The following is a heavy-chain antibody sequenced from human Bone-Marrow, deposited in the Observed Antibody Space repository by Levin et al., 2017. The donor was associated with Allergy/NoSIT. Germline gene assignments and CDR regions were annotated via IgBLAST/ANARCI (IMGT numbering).Heavy chain of an antibody. CDR1: GGSISSGGYY. Sequence: SETLSLTCTVSGGSISSGGYYWSWIRQHPGKGLEWIGYIYYSGSTYYNPSLKSRVTISVDTSKNQFSLKLSSVTAADTAVYYCARALRGFNRKIHLWFGTPFFDPWGQGTLVTVSS. D-gene: IGHD3-10*01. J-gene: IGHJ5*02. CDR2: IYYSGST. CDR3: ARALRGFNRKIHLWFGTPFFDP. V-gene: IGHV4-31*03.